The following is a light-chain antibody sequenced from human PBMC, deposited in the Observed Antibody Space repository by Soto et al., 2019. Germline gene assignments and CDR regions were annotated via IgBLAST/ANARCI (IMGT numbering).Light chain of an antibody. Sequence: DIQMTQSPSSLSASVGDRVTITCRASQSISSDLNWYQQKPGKAPKLLIYAASSLQSGVPSRFSGSGSGTDFTLTISSLQPEDFATYYCQQRHSTPRTFGGGTKVEIK. J-gene: IGKJ4*01. V-gene: IGKV1-39*01. CDR1: QSISSD. CDR3: QQRHSTPRT. CDR2: AAS.